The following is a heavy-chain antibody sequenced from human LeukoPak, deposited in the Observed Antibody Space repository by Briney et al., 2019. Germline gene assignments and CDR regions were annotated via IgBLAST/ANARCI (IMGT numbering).Heavy chain of an antibody. CDR3: ATNLGSWFTAPPY. V-gene: IGHV1-24*01. CDR2: FDPEDGET. CDR1: GGTFSSYA. Sequence: GASVKVSCKASGGTFSSYAISWVRQAPGKGLEWMGGFDPEDGETIYAQKFQGRVTMTEDTSTDTAYMELSSLRSEDTAVYYCATNLGSWFTAPPYWGQGTLVTVSS. D-gene: IGHD6-13*01. J-gene: IGHJ4*02.